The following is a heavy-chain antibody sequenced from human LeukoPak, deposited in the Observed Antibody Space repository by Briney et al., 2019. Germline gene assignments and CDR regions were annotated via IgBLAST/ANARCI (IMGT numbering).Heavy chain of an antibody. D-gene: IGHD4-23*01. V-gene: IGHV4-59*01. CDR3: AREERYGGNPEYFQH. CDR2: IYYSGST. Sequence: PSETLSLTCTVSGGSISSYYWSWIRQPPGKGLEWIGYIYYSGSTNYNPSLKSRVTISVDTSKNQFSLKLSSVTAADTAVYYCAREERYGGNPEYFQHWGQGTLVTVSS. J-gene: IGHJ1*01. CDR1: GGSISSYY.